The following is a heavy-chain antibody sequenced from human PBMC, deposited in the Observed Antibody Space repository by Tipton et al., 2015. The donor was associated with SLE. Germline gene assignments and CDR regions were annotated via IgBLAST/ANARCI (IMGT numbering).Heavy chain of an antibody. CDR2: IYYSGST. Sequence: TLSLTCTVSGGSISSYYWSWIRQPPGKGLEWIGYIYYSGSTNYNPPLKSRVTISVDTSKNQFSLKLSSVTAADTAVYYCARGRGGLLLWSLDAFDIWGQGTMVTVSS. D-gene: IGHD3-10*01. J-gene: IGHJ3*02. V-gene: IGHV4-59*01. CDR1: GGSISSYY. CDR3: ARGRGGLLLWSLDAFDI.